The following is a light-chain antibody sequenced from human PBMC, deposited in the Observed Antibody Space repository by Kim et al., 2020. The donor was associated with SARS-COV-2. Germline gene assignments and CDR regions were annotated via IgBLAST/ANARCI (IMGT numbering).Light chain of an antibody. CDR2: GAS. CDR1: QSVSSN. CDR3: QQYNNWPPLT. J-gene: IGKJ4*01. Sequence: SPGARATLSCRASQSVSSNFAWYQQNPGQAPRLLIYGASTRATGIPARFSGSGSGTEFTLTISSLQSEDFAVYYCQQYNNWPPLTFGGGTKVDIK. V-gene: IGKV3-15*01.